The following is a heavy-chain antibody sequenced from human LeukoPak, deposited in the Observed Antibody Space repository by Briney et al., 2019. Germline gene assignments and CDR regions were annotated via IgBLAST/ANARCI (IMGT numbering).Heavy chain of an antibody. Sequence: SETLSLTCTVPGGSVTTGYYYWGWIRQPPRKALEWIVSFYYSGSTYYNPSIQSRVTISVDTSKTQFSLRLNSVTAADTAVYYCARFYYGSGSYVANFDYWGQGTLVT. CDR3: ARFYYGSGSYVANFDY. V-gene: IGHV4-39*01. D-gene: IGHD3-10*01. CDR1: GGSVTTGYYY. CDR2: FYYSGST. J-gene: IGHJ4*02.